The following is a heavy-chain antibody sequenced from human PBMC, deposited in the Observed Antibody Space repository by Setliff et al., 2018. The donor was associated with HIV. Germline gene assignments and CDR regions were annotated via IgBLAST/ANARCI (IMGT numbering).Heavy chain of an antibody. J-gene: IGHJ4*02. CDR3: ARGQYYNFWSGYYTWSYFDY. CDR2: ISSSSSTI. V-gene: IGHV3-48*04. CDR1: GFTFSSYS. D-gene: IGHD3-3*01. Sequence: GGSLRLSCAASGFTFSSYSMNWVRQAPGKGLELVSYISSSSSTIYYADSVKGRFTISRDNAKNSLYLQMNSLRSEDTAVYYCARGQYYNFWSGYYTWSYFDYWGQGTLVTVS.